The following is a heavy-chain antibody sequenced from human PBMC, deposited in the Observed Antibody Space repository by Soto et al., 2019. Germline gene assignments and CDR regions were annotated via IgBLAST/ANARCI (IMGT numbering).Heavy chain of an antibody. V-gene: IGHV3-23*01. CDR2: ISCSGGST. Sequence: EVQLLESGGGLVQPGGSLRLSCAASGFTFSSYAMRWVRQAPGNGREWVSAISCSGGSTYYAESVKGRFTISRDNSKNTLYLQMNSLRAEDTAVYYCATGGDYRYAGDAFYIWGQGTIVTVSS. D-gene: IGHD4-17*01. J-gene: IGHJ3*02. CDR3: ATGGDYRYAGDAFYI. CDR1: GFTFSSYA.